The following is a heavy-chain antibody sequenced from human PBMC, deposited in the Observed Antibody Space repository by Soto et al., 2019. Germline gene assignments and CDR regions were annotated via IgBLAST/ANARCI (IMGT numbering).Heavy chain of an antibody. CDR3: ARQPSDYYGMDV. Sequence: GESLKASFTGSGSSLTSYWIGWVRQMPGKGLEWMGIIYPGDSYTIYSTSFQGQVTISADKSISTAYLQWSSLKASDTAMYYCARQPSDYYGMDVWGQGTTVTISS. J-gene: IGHJ6*02. CDR1: GSSLTSYW. CDR2: IYPGDSYT. D-gene: IGHD3-3*01. V-gene: IGHV5-51*01.